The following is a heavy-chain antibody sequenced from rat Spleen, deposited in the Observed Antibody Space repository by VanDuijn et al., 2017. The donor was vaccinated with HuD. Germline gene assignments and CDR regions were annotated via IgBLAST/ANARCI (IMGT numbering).Heavy chain of an antibody. CDR2: INTTGHRP. D-gene: IGHD3-2*01. CDR3: SARFDWFAY. J-gene: IGHJ3*01. CDR1: GFTFNNYW. V-gene: IGHV5-31*01. Sequence: EVQLVESGGGLVQPGRSLKLSCVASGFTFNNYWMTWFRQSPGKGLEWVTSINTTGHRPYSPVSVKSRFTKSSDNAKTTPYLQMNRVRSEDTATYYCSARFDWFAYWGQGTLLTVSA.